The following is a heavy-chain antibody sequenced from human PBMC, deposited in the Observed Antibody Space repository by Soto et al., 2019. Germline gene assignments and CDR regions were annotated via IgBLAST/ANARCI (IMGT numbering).Heavy chain of an antibody. V-gene: IGHV5-10-1*01. CDR3: ARLLDNRGYSGSSFDF. Sequence: GESLKISCKGSGYSFTSYWISWVRQMPGKGLEWMGRIDPSDSYTNYSPSFQGHVTISADKSISTAYLQWSSLKASDTAMYYCARLLDNRGYSGSSFDFWGQGTLVTVSS. D-gene: IGHD5-12*01. CDR2: IDPSDSYT. CDR1: GYSFTSYW. J-gene: IGHJ4*02.